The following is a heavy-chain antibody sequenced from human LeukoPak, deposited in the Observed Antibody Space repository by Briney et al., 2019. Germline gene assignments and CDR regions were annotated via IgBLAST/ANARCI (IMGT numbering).Heavy chain of an antibody. D-gene: IGHD6-13*01. Sequence: SETLSLTCAVSGYSISSGYYWGWIRQPPGKGLEWIGSIYHSGSTYYNPSLKSRVTISVDTSKNQFSLKLSSVTAADTAVYYCARVVAAAGTPYFDYWGQGTLGTVSS. CDR1: GYSISSGYY. CDR2: IYHSGST. V-gene: IGHV4-38-2*01. CDR3: ARVVAAAGTPYFDY. J-gene: IGHJ4*02.